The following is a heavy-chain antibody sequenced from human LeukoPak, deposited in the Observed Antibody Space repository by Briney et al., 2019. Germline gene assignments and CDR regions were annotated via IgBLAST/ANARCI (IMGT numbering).Heavy chain of an antibody. CDR3: ARVVVVSATLKDWFDP. V-gene: IGHV4-34*01. CDR1: GGSFSGYY. J-gene: IGHJ5*02. Sequence: SETLSLTCAVYGGSFSGYYWSWIRQPPGKGLEWIGEINHSGSTNYNPSLKSRVTISVDTSKNQFSLKLSSVTAADTAVYYCARVVVVSATLKDWFDPWGQGILVTVSS. CDR2: INHSGST. D-gene: IGHD2-15*01.